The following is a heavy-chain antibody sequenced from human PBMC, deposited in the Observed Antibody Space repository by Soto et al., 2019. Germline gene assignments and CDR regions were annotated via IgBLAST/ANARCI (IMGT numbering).Heavy chain of an antibody. CDR1: GFTFSSYS. J-gene: IGHJ3*02. D-gene: IGHD3-10*01. CDR3: ARDRGGDLKAFDI. V-gene: IGHV3-21*01. CDR2: ISSSSSYI. Sequence: EVQLVESGGGLVQPGGSLGPSFEAPGFTFSSYSMNWVRRAPGKGLEWVSLISSSSSYIYYADSVKGRFTMSRDNAKNSLYLQMNSLRAEDTAVYYCARDRGGDLKAFDIWGQGTMVTVSS.